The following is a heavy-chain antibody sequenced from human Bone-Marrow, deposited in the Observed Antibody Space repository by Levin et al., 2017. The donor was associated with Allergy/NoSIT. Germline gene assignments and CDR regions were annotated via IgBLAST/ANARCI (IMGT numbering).Heavy chain of an antibody. J-gene: IGHJ3*02. CDR2: IWYDGSDK. Sequence: QASETLSLTCAASGFTFSAFGMYWFRQAPGKGLEWVALIWYDGSDKKYEASVKGRFSISRDNSRNTLYLQMNSLRAEDTAVYYCAREKDTTMSAAFDIWGQGTTVIVSS. CDR1: GFTFSAFG. CDR3: AREKDTTMSAAFDI. D-gene: IGHD5-18*01. V-gene: IGHV3-33*01.